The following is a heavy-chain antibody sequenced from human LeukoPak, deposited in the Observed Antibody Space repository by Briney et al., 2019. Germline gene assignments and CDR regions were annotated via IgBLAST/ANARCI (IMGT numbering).Heavy chain of an antibody. J-gene: IGHJ4*02. V-gene: IGHV4-59*01. D-gene: IGHD3-9*01. Sequence: PSETLSLTCTVSGGSISSYYWSWIRQPPGKGLEWIGDIYDSGSTNYNPSLKSRVTISVDTSKNQFSLKLSSVTAADTAVYYCASSYMGMTTINFDSWGQGTLVTVSS. CDR2: IYDSGST. CDR3: ASSYMGMTTINFDS. CDR1: GGSISSYY.